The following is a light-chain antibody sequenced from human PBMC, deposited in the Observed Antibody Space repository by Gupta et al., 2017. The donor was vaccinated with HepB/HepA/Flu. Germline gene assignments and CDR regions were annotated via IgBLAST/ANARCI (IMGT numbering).Light chain of an antibody. V-gene: IGKV1-39*01. J-gene: IGKJ4*01. CDR1: QNIGTY. CDR2: AAS. CDR3: QEAYGAQFT. Sequence: DIQMTQSPSSLSASVGDRITITCRTSQNIGTYLNWSQHKTGKAPKLLIYAASDLGSGVPSTFRGSGSVTSFTLTVSSLQPEDFATYYCQEAYGAQFTFGGGARLEIK.